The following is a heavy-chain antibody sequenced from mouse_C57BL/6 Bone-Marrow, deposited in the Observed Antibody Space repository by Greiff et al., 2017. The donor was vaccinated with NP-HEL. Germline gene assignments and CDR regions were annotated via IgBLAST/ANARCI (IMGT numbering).Heavy chain of an antibody. D-gene: IGHD2-12*01. J-gene: IGHJ2*01. CDR2: IYPRSGNT. V-gene: IGHV1-81*01. Sequence: VQLQQSGAELARPGASVNLSCKASGFTFTSYGISWVKQSTGQGLEWIGEIYPRSGNTYYNEKFKGKATLTADKSSSTAYMELGNLTSENSAVYFCAYSGLDYWGQGTTLTGSS. CDR1: GFTFTSYG. CDR3: AYSGLDY.